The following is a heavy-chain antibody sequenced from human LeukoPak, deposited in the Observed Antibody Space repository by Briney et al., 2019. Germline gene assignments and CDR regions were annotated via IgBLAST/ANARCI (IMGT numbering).Heavy chain of an antibody. V-gene: IGHV3-23*01. Sequence: PGGSLRLSCAASGVTFCSYAMSWGLQAPREGLEWGSAISGRGGTTYYADSLKGGFTISRDNSKNTLYLQMNSLRAEDTAVYYCAKAGSGWPRWGDYWGQGTLVTVSS. CDR2: ISGRGGTT. J-gene: IGHJ4*02. CDR1: GVTFCSYA. D-gene: IGHD6-19*01. CDR3: AKAGSGWPRWGDY.